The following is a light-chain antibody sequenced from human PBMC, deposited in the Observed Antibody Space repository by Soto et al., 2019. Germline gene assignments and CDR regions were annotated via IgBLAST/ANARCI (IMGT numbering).Light chain of an antibody. CDR1: QSVSSSY. CDR3: QQYGSSSSIT. Sequence: EIVLTQSPGSLSLSPGERATLSCRASQSVSSSYLAWYQQKPGQAPRLLMYGASSRATGIPDRFSGSGSGTDFTLTISRLEPEDFAVYYCQQYGSSSSITFGQGTRLEIK. CDR2: GAS. J-gene: IGKJ5*01. V-gene: IGKV3-20*01.